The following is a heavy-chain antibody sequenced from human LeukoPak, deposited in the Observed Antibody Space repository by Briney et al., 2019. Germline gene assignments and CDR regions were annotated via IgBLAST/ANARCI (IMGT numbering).Heavy chain of an antibody. J-gene: IGHJ4*02. CDR2: ISPNSGGT. V-gene: IGHV1-2*02. Sequence: EASVKVSCKASGYTFTGYYMHWVRQAPGQGLEWMGWISPNSGGTNYAQKFQGRVTMTRDTSISTAYMELSRLRSDDTAVYYCARELSDDFWSGYYYQYFDYWGQGTLVTVSS. D-gene: IGHD3-3*01. CDR1: GYTFTGYY. CDR3: ARELSDDFWSGYYYQYFDY.